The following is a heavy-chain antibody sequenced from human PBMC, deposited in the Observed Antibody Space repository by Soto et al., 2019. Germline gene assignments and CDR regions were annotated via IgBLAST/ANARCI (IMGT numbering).Heavy chain of an antibody. D-gene: IGHD6-13*01. CDR1: GGSISSGDYY. J-gene: IGHJ4*02. V-gene: IGHV4-30-4*01. Sequence: QVQLQESGPGLVKPSQTLSLTCTVSGGSISSGDYYLSWIRQPPGKGLEGIGYIYYSGSTYYNPSLKSRVTLSVDTSKNQFSLKLSSVTAADTAVYYCAISQDRNIAATYGDFDYWGQGTLVTVSS. CDR2: IYYSGST. CDR3: AISQDRNIAATYGDFDY.